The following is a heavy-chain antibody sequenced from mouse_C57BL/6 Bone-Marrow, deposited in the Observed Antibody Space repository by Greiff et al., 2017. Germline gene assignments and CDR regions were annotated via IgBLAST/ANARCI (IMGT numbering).Heavy chain of an antibody. CDR1: GYTFTSYW. CDR3: ARSRDGYYLAWFAY. V-gene: IGHV1-59*01. J-gene: IGHJ3*01. CDR2: IDPSDSYT. Sequence: QVQLQQPGAELVRPGTSVKLSCKASGYTFTSYWMHWVKQRPGQGLEWIGVIDPSDSYTNYNQKFKGKDTLTVDTSSSTAYMQLSSLTSEDSAVYYCARSRDGYYLAWFAYWGQGTLVTVSA. D-gene: IGHD2-3*01.